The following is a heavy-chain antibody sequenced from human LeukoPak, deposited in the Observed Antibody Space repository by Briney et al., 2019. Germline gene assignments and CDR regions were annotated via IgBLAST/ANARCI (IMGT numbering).Heavy chain of an antibody. J-gene: IGHJ4*02. D-gene: IGHD5-18*01. Sequence: QSGGSLRLSCAASGLTFSSYGMHWVRQAPGKGLEWVAVIWYDGSNKYYADSVKGRFTISRDNSKNTLYLQMNSLRAEDTAVYYCVRVTHSSYSYGYGHGDYWGQGTLVTVSS. CDR1: GLTFSSYG. V-gene: IGHV3-33*01. CDR2: IWYDGSNK. CDR3: VRVTHSSYSYGYGHGDY.